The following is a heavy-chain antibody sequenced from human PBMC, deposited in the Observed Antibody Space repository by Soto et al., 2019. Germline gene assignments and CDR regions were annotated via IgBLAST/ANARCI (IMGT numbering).Heavy chain of an antibody. D-gene: IGHD2-21*02. V-gene: IGHV3-30*18. CDR2: ISYDGSNK. CDR1: GFTFSSYG. J-gene: IGHJ4*02. Sequence: QVQLVESGGGVVQPGRSLRLSCAASGFTFSSYGMHWVRQAPGKGLEWVAVISYDGSNKYYADSVKGRFTISRDNSKNTLYLQMSSLRAEDTAVYYCAKAYCGGDCYSSPDYWGQGTLVTVSS. CDR3: AKAYCGGDCYSSPDY.